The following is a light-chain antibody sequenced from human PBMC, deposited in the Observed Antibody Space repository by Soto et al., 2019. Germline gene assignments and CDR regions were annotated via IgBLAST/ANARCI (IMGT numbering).Light chain of an antibody. CDR3: QQYGSSPIT. V-gene: IGKV3-20*01. Sequence: EIVLTQSPGTLSLSPGEGATLLWRASQFVSSRYLAWYQQKPGQAPSLLIYGASSRATGIPARFSGSGSGTDFTLTITPLEPEDFAVYFCQQYGSSPITFGQGTRLEIK. J-gene: IGKJ5*01. CDR2: GAS. CDR1: QFVSSRY.